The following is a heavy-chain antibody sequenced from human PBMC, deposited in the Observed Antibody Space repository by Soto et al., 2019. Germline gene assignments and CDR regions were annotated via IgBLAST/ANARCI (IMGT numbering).Heavy chain of an antibody. V-gene: IGHV1-18*01. CDR1: GYTFTSYG. D-gene: IGHD5-18*01. CDR3: ARDLDTAMEPDAFDI. J-gene: IGHJ3*02. CDR2: ISAYNGNT. Sequence: ASVKVSCKASGYTFTSYGISWVRQAPGQGLEWMGWISAYNGNTNYAQKLQCRVTMTTDTSTSTAYMELRSLRSDDTAVYYCARDLDTAMEPDAFDIWGQGTMVTVSS.